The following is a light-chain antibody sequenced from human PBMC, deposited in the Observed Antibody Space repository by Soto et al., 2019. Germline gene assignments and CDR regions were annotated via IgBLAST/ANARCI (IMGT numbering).Light chain of an antibody. CDR3: MQTLLTPWT. Sequence: DIVMTQSPLSLPVTPGEPASISCRSSQSLLHSNGNTYLDWYLQKPGQSPQLLIYLGSNRASGVPDRFSGSGSATDFTLKISRVEAEDVGVCYCMQTLLTPWTFGQGTKVEIK. CDR2: LGS. J-gene: IGKJ1*01. V-gene: IGKV2-28*01. CDR1: QSLLHSNGNTY.